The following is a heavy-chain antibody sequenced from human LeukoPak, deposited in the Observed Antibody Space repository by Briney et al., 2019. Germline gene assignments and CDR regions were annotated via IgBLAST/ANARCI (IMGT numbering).Heavy chain of an antibody. CDR1: GDSVSRRDSY. Sequence: SETLSLTCSVSGDSVSRRDSYWDWIRQPPGKGLEWIGTIYHSGRTYYSPSLKSRVTMSVDPSNNQFSLNLRSVTAADTAVYYCARRRYYDGSGYLEWGQGTLLSVSS. CDR3: ARRRYYDGSGYLE. J-gene: IGHJ1*01. D-gene: IGHD3-22*01. V-gene: IGHV4-39*01. CDR2: IYHSGRT.